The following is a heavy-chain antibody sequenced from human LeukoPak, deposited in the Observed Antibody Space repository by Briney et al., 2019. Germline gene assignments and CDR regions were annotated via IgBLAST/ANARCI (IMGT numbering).Heavy chain of an antibody. CDR2: INQGGSEE. Sequence: GGSLSLSCGASGFSFSDYCMTWVRQAPGKGLEWVANINQGGSEEYHVASVKGRITISRDNAKNSLYLQMTSQRAEDTAVYYCARDGSKSCSGGSCYLDWFDPWGQGTLVTVSS. V-gene: IGHV3-7*01. J-gene: IGHJ5*02. CDR1: GFSFSDYC. D-gene: IGHD2-15*01. CDR3: ARDGSKSCSGGSCYLDWFDP.